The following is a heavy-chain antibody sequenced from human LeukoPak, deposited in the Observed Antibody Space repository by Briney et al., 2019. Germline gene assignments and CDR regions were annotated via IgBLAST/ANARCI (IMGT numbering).Heavy chain of an antibody. J-gene: IGHJ4*02. V-gene: IGHV1-2*02. CDR2: INPNSGGT. D-gene: IGHD3-16*01. CDR3: ARAVGDGGGVYYFDY. CDR1: GYTFTGYY. Sequence: ASVKVSCKASGYTFTGYYIHWVRQAPGQGLEWMGWINPNSGGTNYAQKFQGRVTMTRDTSISTAYMELSRLRSDDTAVYYCARAVGDGGGVYYFDYWGQGTLVTVSS.